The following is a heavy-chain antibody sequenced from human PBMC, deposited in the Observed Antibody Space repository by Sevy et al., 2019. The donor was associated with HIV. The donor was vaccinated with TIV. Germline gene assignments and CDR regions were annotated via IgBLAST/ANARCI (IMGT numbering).Heavy chain of an antibody. CDR2: VYHGGTT. V-gene: IGHV4-4*02. D-gene: IGHD3-22*01. CDR1: GGSISSSNW. Sequence: SETLSLTCAVSGGSISSSNWRRWVRQPPGERLEWIGEVYHGGTTNYNPSLKSRVTMSVDKSKNQFSRKLNSITAADTAVYYCARRFYYDSSTHYHYCFDSWGQGALVTVSS. CDR3: ARRFYYDSSTHYHYCFDS. J-gene: IGHJ4*02.